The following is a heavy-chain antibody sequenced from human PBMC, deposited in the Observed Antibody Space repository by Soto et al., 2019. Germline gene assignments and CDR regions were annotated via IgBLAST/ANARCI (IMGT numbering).Heavy chain of an antibody. CDR1: TFTFTSSA. CDR2: IVVGSGNT. D-gene: IGHD1-26*01. J-gene: IGHJ4*02. CDR3: ATHREGATYYFDY. Sequence: QMQLVQSGPEVKKPGTSVKVSCKASTFTFTSSAVQWVRQARGQRLEWRGWIVVGSGNTKYAQNFQERVTITKDMSSGTAYLELSSLRSEDTAVYSCATHREGATYYFDYWGQGTLLTVSS. V-gene: IGHV1-58*01.